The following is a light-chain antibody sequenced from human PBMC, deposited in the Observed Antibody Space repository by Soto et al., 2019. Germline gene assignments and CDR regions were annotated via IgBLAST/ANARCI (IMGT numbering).Light chain of an antibody. Sequence: QSALTQPASVSVSLGQSITISCTGSSSDVGGYNFVSWYQQYPGKAPKLTIYEVSNRPSGVSNRFSGSKSGNTASLTIFGLLAEDEADYYCSSYTSSSTLEVVFGGWTKLTVL. CDR2: EVS. V-gene: IGLV2-14*01. J-gene: IGLJ2*01. CDR1: SSDVGGYNF. CDR3: SSYTSSSTLEVV.